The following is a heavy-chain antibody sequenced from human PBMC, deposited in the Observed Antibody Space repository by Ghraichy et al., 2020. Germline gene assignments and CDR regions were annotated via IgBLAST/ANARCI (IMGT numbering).Heavy chain of an antibody. CDR2: INHSGST. CDR3: ARGRYLDFRGYSYYYGMDV. CDR1: GGSFSGYY. Sequence: SETLSLTCAVYGGSFSGYYWSWIRQPPGKGLEWIGEINHSGSTNYNPSLKSRVTISVDTSKNQFSLKLSSVTAADTAVYYCARGRYLDFRGYSYYYGMDVWGQGTTVTVSS. V-gene: IGHV4-34*01. J-gene: IGHJ6*02. D-gene: IGHD3-9*01.